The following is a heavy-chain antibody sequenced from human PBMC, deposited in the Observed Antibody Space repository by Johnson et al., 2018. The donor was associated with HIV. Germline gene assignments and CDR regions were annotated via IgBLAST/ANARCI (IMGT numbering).Heavy chain of an antibody. V-gene: IGHV3-20*04. Sequence: VQLVESGGGVVQPGGSLRLSCATSGFIFSGYAMHWVRQVPGKGLEWVSGITWDGDSTYYVDSVKGRFTISRDNSKNSLYLQMDSLRAKDTALYYFAIEIVVVQLRYGLLRDDFFDILGHGRIVIDAS. CDR3: AIEIVVVQLRYGLLRDDFFDI. J-gene: IGHJ3*02. CDR2: ITWDGDST. D-gene: IGHD2-15*01. CDR1: GFIFSGYA.